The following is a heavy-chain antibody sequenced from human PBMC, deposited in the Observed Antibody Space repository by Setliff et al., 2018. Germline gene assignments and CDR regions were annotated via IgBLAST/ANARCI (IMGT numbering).Heavy chain of an antibody. J-gene: IGHJ4*02. Sequence: PSETLSLTCTVSGGSISRYHWSWIRQPPGKGLEWIGSIQTSGTTNYNPSLKSRVTISVDTSKNQFSLNLRSVTAADTAVYYCAGGRGWRFDDWGQGTLVTVSS. CDR3: AGGRGWRFDD. CDR1: GGSISRYH. V-gene: IGHV4-59*13. D-gene: IGHD6-19*01. CDR2: IQTSGTT.